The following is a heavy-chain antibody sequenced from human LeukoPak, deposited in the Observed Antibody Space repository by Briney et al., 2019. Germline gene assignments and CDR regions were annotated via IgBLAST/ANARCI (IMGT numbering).Heavy chain of an antibody. J-gene: IGHJ6*03. Sequence: ASVKVSCKASGYTFTSYGFTWVRQAPGQGLEWMGWISSSNSKTNYAQKLQGRVTMTTDTSTSTAYMELRSLRSDDTAVYYCARDHKGYSYGYRRGYSDYYYMDVWGKGTTVTVSS. V-gene: IGHV1-18*01. CDR1: GYTFTSYG. CDR3: ARDHKGYSYGYRRGYSDYYYMDV. CDR2: ISSSNSKT. D-gene: IGHD5-18*01.